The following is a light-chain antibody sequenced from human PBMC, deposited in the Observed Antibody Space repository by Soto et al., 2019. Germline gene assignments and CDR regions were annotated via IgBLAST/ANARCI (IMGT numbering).Light chain of an antibody. CDR1: QEISNH. J-gene: IGKJ4*01. CDR3: QQYHNYPVT. Sequence: DIPMTQSPSSLSASVGDRVTITCRASQEISNHLAWFQQKPGKPPKSLISDASNLQSGVPSKFSGSGSGTDFTLTISSLQPEDCATYYCQQYHNYPVTFGGGTKVEIK. V-gene: IGKV1-16*02. CDR2: DAS.